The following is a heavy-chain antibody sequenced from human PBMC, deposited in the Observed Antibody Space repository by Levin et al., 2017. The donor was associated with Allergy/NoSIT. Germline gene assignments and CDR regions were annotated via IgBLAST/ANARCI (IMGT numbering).Heavy chain of an antibody. V-gene: IGHV3-23*01. CDR2: ISGSGGST. D-gene: IGHD3-16*01. CDR1: GFTFSSYA. CDR3: AKDPHELLRVGGHFDY. J-gene: IGHJ4*02. Sequence: PGGSLRLSCAASGFTFSSYAMSWVRQAPGKGLEWVSAISGSGGSTYYADSVKGRFTISRDNSKNTLYLQMNSLRAEDTAVYYCAKDPHELLRVGGHFDYWGQGTLVTVSS.